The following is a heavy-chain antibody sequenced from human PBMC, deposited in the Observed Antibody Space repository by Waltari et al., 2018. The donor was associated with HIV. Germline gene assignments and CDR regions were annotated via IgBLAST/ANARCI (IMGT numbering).Heavy chain of an antibody. Sequence: QVQLQQWGAGLLKPSETLSLTGAVYGGSFGGYYWTWIRQPPGKGRQWIAEIYHSGAANYNPSLKSRVTISVDTSKNQFSLKLRSVTAADTAVYYCARLRWDASFYYGLDVWGQGTTVTVSS. V-gene: IGHV4-34*02. J-gene: IGHJ6*02. CDR2: IYHSGAA. CDR3: ARLRWDASFYYGLDV. D-gene: IGHD4-17*01. CDR1: GGSFGGYY.